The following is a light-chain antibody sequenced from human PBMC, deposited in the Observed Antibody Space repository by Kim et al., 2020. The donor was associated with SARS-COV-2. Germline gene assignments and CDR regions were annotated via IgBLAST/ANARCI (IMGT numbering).Light chain of an antibody. CDR2: DVS. J-gene: IGLJ1*01. Sequence: QSITISCTGTSSEVGGYDYVAWYQQHPGKAPKLIIFDVSDRPSGVSNRFSASKSGNTASLTISGLQAEDEADYYCSSYSSISTLGVFGTGTKVTVL. CDR1: SSEVGGYDY. CDR3: SSYSSISTLGV. V-gene: IGLV2-14*03.